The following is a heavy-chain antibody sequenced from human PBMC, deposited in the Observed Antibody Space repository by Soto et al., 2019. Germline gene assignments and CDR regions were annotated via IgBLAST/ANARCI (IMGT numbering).Heavy chain of an antibody. CDR3: ARDERLKFGY. V-gene: IGHV4-4*07. D-gene: IGHD6-25*01. CDR2: IYTSGST. Sequence: QVQLQESGPGLVKPSETLSLTCTVSGGSISSYYWSWIRQPAGKGLEWIGRIYTSGSTNYNPSLKGRVTMSGSTSKNQFPLELSFGTAADTAVYFWARDERLKFGYWGQGTLVTISS. J-gene: IGHJ4*02. CDR1: GGSISSYY.